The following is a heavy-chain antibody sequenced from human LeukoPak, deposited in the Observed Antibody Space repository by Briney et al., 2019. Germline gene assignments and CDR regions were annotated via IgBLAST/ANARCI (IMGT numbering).Heavy chain of an antibody. D-gene: IGHD5-18*01. CDR2: ISSSSSYI. V-gene: IGHV3-21*01. Sequence: GGSLRLSCAASRFTFSSYSMNWVRQAPGKGLEWVSSISSSSSYIYYADSVKGRFTISRDNAKNSLYLQMNSLRAEDAAVYYCARDVDTAMVPHFDYWGQGTLVTVSS. CDR1: RFTFSSYS. J-gene: IGHJ4*02. CDR3: ARDVDTAMVPHFDY.